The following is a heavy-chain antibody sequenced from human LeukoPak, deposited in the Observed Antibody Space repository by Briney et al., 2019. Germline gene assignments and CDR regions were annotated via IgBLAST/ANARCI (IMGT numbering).Heavy chain of an antibody. CDR3: ARVTGYVMEDYFDY. CDR1: GGSISNNDYY. CDR2: VYYSGST. J-gene: IGHJ4*02. D-gene: IGHD6-13*01. V-gene: IGHV4-39*07. Sequence: SETLSLTCTVSGGSISNNDYYWDWIRQSPRKGLEWIGSVYYSGSTYYNPSLKSRVTISVDTPKNQFSLRLSSVTAADTAVYYCARVTGYVMEDYFDYWGQGTLVTVSS.